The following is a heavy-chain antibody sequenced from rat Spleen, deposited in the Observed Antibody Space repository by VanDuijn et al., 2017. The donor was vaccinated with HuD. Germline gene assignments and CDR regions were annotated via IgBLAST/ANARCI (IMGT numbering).Heavy chain of an antibody. Sequence: EVQLVESDGGLVQPGRSLKLSCAASGFTLSDPFMDWVRQPPTKGLEWVATLRYDGISTYYRDSVRGRFTISRDDAKSTLYRQMDSLRYEDTATYYCTTVGNYGGAFDYWGQGVMVTVSS. J-gene: IGHJ2*01. CDR1: GFTLSDPF. CDR2: LRYDGIST. V-gene: IGHV5-29*01. D-gene: IGHD1-11*01. CDR3: TTVGNYGGAFDY.